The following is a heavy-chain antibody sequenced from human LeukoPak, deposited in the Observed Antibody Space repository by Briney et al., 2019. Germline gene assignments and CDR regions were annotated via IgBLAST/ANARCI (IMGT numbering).Heavy chain of an antibody. D-gene: IGHD6-19*01. CDR2: IYGGDIT. J-gene: IGHJ3*02. V-gene: IGHV3-53*01. CDR1: GFTLSHNY. CDR3: ASTISAVTVADPRDPFDI. Sequence: GGSLRLSCAATGFTLSHNYVNWVRQAPGKGLEWVSVIYGGDITYYADSVEGRFTISRDNSKNTLHLQMNSLRAEDTAMYYCASTISAVTVADPRDPFDIWGQGTVVTVSS.